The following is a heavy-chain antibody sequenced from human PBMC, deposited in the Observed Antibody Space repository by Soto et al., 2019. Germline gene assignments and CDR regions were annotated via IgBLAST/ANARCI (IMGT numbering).Heavy chain of an antibody. CDR1: GYTFTSYA. V-gene: IGHV1-3*01. D-gene: IGHD6-19*01. Sequence: ASVKVSCKASGYTFTSYAVHWVRQAPGQRLEWMGWINAGNGNTKYSQKFQGRVTITRDTSASTAYMELSSLRSEDTAVYYCARPYSSGAAGAFDIWGQGTMVT. J-gene: IGHJ3*02. CDR2: INAGNGNT. CDR3: ARPYSSGAAGAFDI.